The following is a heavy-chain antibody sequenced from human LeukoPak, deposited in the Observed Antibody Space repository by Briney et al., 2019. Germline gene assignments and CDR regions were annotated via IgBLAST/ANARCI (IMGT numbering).Heavy chain of an antibody. CDR2: VSGNGGTT. V-gene: IGHV3-23*01. J-gene: IGHJ4*02. Sequence: GESLRLSCVASGFTFSGYGMSWVRQAPGKGLEWVSGVSGNGGTTYYADSVKGRLSISRDNSKNTLYLQMDSLRADDTAVYYCARYSGSYYYPPAWDLWGQGTLVTVSS. CDR3: ARYSGSYYYPPAWDL. D-gene: IGHD1-26*01. CDR1: GFTFSGYG.